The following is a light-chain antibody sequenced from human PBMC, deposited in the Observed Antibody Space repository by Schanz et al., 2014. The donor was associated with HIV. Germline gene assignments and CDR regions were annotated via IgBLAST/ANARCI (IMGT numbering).Light chain of an antibody. CDR3: CSYTTTSTYV. V-gene: IGLV2-14*03. CDR1: SSDIGPYNC. J-gene: IGLJ1*01. CDR2: GVF. Sequence: QSALTQPASVSGSPGQSISISCTGTSSDIGPYNCVSWYQQRPGKAPKLVVYGVFDRPSGVSNRFSGSKSGNTASLTISGLQAEDEADYYCCSYTTTSTYVFGAGTKLTVL.